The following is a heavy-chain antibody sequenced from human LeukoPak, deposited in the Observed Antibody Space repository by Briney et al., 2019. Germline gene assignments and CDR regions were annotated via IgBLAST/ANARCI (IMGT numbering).Heavy chain of an antibody. V-gene: IGHV3-7*03. J-gene: IGHJ4*02. CDR2: IKEDGSER. CDR1: AFIFSGHW. CDR3: VKNDGWFHLAQ. D-gene: IGHD6-19*01. Sequence: TGGSLRLSCEGSAFIFSGHWMNWVRQTPGKGLEWVASIKEDGSERQYVDSVKGRFSISRDNTNNALYLQMNSLRVEDTAVYYCVKNDGWFHLAQWGQGTLVTVSS.